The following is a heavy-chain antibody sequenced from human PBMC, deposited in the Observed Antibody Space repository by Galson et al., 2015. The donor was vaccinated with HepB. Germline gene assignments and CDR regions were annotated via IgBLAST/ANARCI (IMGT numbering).Heavy chain of an antibody. Sequence: SLRLSCAASGFTFRRYWMGWVRQAPGKGLEWVANIKYDEIEKYHVDSVKGRFTISRDNSKNSLYLQMTSLRAEDTAVYYCARNRVVVPFGDWFDSWGQGTLVTVSS. V-gene: IGHV3-7*03. CDR1: GFTFRRYW. CDR3: ARNRVVVPFGDWFDS. CDR2: IKYDEIEK. D-gene: IGHD2-2*01. J-gene: IGHJ5*01.